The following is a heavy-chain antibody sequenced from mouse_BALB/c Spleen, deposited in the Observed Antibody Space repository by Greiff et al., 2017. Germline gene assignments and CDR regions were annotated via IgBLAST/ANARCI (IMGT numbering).Heavy chain of an antibody. Sequence: EVKLEESGGGLVQPGGSRKLSCAASGFTFSSFGMHWVRQAPEKGLEWVAYISSGSSTIYYADTVKGRFTISRDNPKNTLFLQMTSLRSEDTAMYYCARRGYGNYDYAMDYWGQGTSVTVSS. CDR3: ARRGYGNYDYAMDY. J-gene: IGHJ4*01. V-gene: IGHV5-17*02. D-gene: IGHD2-10*02. CDR2: ISSGSSTI. CDR1: GFTFSSFG.